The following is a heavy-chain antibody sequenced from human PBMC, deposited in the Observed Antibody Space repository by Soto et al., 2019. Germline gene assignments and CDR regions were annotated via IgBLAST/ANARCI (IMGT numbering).Heavy chain of an antibody. J-gene: IGHJ4*02. Sequence: GGSLRLSCAASGFTFSTYFMHWVRQAPGKGLEWLAVISYDGSNKYYADSVKGRFTIFRDNSQNTVYLQMNSLSAEDTAVYYCAFDISMITSLGYWGQGTLVTVSS. CDR1: GFTFSTYF. CDR3: AFDISMITSLGY. V-gene: IGHV3-30-3*01. CDR2: ISYDGSNK. D-gene: IGHD3-16*01.